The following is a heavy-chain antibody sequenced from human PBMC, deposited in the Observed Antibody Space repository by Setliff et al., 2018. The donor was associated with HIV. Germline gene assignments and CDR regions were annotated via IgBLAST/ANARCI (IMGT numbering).Heavy chain of an antibody. V-gene: IGHV3-21*01. J-gene: IGHJ4*02. CDR1: GFTFSSDT. CDR3: VRGDSRDY. Sequence: PGGSLRLSCAASGFTFSSDTMNWVRKARGKGLEWVASISGRTTSTYSTDSVKGRFTITRDNAKNSLFLQINSLRAEDTAVYFCVRGDSRDYWGQGTLVTVSS. CDR2: ISGRTTST. D-gene: IGHD3-10*01.